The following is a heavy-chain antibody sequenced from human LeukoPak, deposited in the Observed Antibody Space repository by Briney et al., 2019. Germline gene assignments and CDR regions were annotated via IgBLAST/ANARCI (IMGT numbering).Heavy chain of an antibody. CDR2: IFYSGST. CDR1: GGSISTSNYY. V-gene: IGHV4-39*07. D-gene: IGHD3-22*01. J-gene: IGHJ4*02. Sequence: SETLSLTCTVSGGSISTSNYYWGWVRQPPGKGLEWIGNIFYSGSTYYSPSLKSRVTISLDTSRNQFSLKLSSVTAADTAVYYCARAGYYDSSGYLDYWGQGTLVTVSS. CDR3: ARAGYYDSSGYLDY.